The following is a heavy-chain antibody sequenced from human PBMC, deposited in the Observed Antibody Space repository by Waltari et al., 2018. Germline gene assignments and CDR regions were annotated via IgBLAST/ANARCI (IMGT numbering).Heavy chain of an antibody. Sequence: QVQLLQSGAEVKKPGASVKLSCKASGYTFTSNFIHWVRQAPGQGPEWMGVITPSTGGSNYAQSFQGRVTMTSDTSTSTIYMEVRSLTSQDTATYYCARSATGGTYFDYWGQGTLVTVSS. CDR3: ARSATGGTYFDY. D-gene: IGHD3-16*01. J-gene: IGHJ4*02. V-gene: IGHV1-46*01. CDR1: GYTFTSNF. CDR2: ITPSTGGS.